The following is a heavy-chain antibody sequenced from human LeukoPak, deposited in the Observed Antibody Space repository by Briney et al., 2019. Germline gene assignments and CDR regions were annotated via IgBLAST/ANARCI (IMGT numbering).Heavy chain of an antibody. CDR3: ASDRVLGSGSLDN. CDR2: IRGDGYDT. Sequence: PGGSLRLSCTASGFSISDFWMHWVRQAPGKGLVWVSRIRGDGYDTNYADSVKGRFTISRDNAQNTLYLQMNSLSAEDTAVYYCASDRVLGSGSLDNWGQGTLVTVSS. CDR1: GFSISDFW. D-gene: IGHD3-10*01. V-gene: IGHV3-74*01. J-gene: IGHJ4*02.